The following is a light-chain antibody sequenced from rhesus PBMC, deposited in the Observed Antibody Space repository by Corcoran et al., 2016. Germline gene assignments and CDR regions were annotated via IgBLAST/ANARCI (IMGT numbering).Light chain of an antibody. CDR3: QQYSNWPLT. CDR2: GPS. Sequence: EIVMTQSPATLSLSPGERATLSCRASQSVSSYVAWYQQKPEQAPRLLIYGPSSRATGIPDRFSGSGSGTDFTLTISSLEPEDFAVYYCQQYSNWPLTFGGGTKVEIK. V-gene: IGKV3S9*01. J-gene: IGKJ4*01. CDR1: QSVSSY.